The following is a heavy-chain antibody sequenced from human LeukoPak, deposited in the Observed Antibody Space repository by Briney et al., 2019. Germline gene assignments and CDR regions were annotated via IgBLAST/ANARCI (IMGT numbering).Heavy chain of an antibody. D-gene: IGHD2-2*01. CDR1: GFTFSSYE. CDR3: ARVGWGKYQLPNYFDY. J-gene: IGHJ4*02. CDR2: ISSSGSTI. V-gene: IGHV3-48*03. Sequence: PGGSLRLSCAASGFTFSSYEMNWVRQAPGKGLEWGSYISSSGSTIYYADSVKGRFTISRDNAKDSLYLQMNSLRAEDTAVYYCARVGWGKYQLPNYFDYWGQGTLVTVSS.